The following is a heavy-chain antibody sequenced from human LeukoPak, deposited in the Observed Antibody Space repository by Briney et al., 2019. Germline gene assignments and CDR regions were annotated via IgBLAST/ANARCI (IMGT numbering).Heavy chain of an antibody. Sequence: SETLSLTCAVYGGSFSGYYWSWIRQPPGKGLEWIGEINHSGSTNYNPSLKSRVTISVDTSKNQFSLKLSSVTTADTAVYYCARSLARPSDYWGQGTLVTVSS. V-gene: IGHV4-34*01. CDR1: GGSFSGYY. D-gene: IGHD6-6*01. CDR2: INHSGST. J-gene: IGHJ4*02. CDR3: ARSLARPSDY.